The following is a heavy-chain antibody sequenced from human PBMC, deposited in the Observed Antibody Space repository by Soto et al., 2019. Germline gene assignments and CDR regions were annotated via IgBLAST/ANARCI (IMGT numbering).Heavy chain of an antibody. D-gene: IGHD6-6*01. Sequence: QLRLQESGPGLVEPSQTLSLICSVSDDSMRSGGYYWTWIRQLPGKGLQWIGFIHYSGATLYSPSLKSRVSISMQMSNNQFSLRLGSVTAADTAIYYCLRGKDKDDSSFWHHWCQGTPVTVSS. CDR2: IHYSGAT. J-gene: IGHJ5*02. CDR3: LRGKDKDDSSFWHH. CDR1: DDSMRSGGYY. V-gene: IGHV4-31*03.